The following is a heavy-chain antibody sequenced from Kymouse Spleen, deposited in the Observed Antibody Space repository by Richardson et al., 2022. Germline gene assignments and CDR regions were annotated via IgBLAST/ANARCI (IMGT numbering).Heavy chain of an antibody. CDR1: GFTFSGSA. D-gene: IGHD1-7*01. CDR2: IRSKANSYAT. J-gene: IGHJ6*02. CDR3: TRHGVTGTTNYYYGMDV. V-gene: IGHV3-73*02. Sequence: EVQLVESGGGLVQPGGSLKLSCAASGFTFSGSAMHWVRQASGKGLEWVGRIRSKANSYATAYAASVKGRFTISRDDSKNTAYLQMNSLKTEDTAVYYCTRHGVTGTTNYYYGMDVWGQGTTVTVSS.